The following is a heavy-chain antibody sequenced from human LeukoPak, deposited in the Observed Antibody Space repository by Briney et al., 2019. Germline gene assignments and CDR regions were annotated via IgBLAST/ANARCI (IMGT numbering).Heavy chain of an antibody. CDR2: IYSGGST. D-gene: IGHD5-18*01. J-gene: IGHJ5*02. CDR3: ARDRGYSYGPYWFDP. Sequence: GGSLRLSCAASGFTVSSNYMSWVRQAPGKGLEWVSVIYSGGSTYYADSVKGRFTISRHNSKNTLYLQMNSLRAEDTAVYYCARDRGYSYGPYWFDPWGQGTLVTVSS. CDR1: GFTVSSNY. V-gene: IGHV3-53*01.